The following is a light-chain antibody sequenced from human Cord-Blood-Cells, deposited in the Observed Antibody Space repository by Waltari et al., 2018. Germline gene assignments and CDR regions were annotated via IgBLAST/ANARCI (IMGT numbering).Light chain of an antibody. CDR2: DTS. CDR3: LLSYSGARV. J-gene: IGLJ3*02. Sequence: QAVVTQEPSLTVSPGGTVTLTCGSSTGAVTSGHYPYWFQPKPAQAPRTLIYDTSTKHSWTPARFSGSLLGGKAALTLSGAQPEDEAEYYCLLSYSGARVFGGGTKLTVL. V-gene: IGLV7-46*01. CDR1: TGAVTSGHY.